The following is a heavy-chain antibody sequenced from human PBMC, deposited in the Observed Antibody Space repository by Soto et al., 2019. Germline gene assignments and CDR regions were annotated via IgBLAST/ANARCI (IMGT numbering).Heavy chain of an antibody. V-gene: IGHV6-1*01. CDR2: TYYRSKWYK. J-gene: IGHJ5*02. CDR3: ARTVGWLDP. D-gene: IGHD2-15*01. Sequence: SQPLSLTCAISWVSFSSNIAACNCIRQSPSRGLEWLGRTYYRSKWYKEYAPSVKSRITINPDTSKNQFSLQLNSVSPEDTAVYYCARTVGWLDPWGQGTLVTVSS. CDR1: WVSFSSNIAA.